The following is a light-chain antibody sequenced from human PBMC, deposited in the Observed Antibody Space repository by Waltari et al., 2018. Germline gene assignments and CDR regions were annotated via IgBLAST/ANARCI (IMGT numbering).Light chain of an antibody. CDR2: GGT. CDR3: SLSGGINNFVV. CDR1: SSDRNFNS. V-gene: IGLV2-8*01. J-gene: IGLJ2*01. Sequence: QSALTQPPSASGSPGQSVTISCTGASSDRNFNSVSWYQQHPGKAPKIIIYGGTKRPSGVPDRFSGSKSGNTASLTVSGLQVEDEAHYYCSLSGGINNFVVFGGGTKLTVL.